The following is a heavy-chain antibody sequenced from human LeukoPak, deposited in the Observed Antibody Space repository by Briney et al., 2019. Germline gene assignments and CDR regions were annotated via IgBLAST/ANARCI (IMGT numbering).Heavy chain of an antibody. V-gene: IGHV3-30*01. Sequence: GRSLRLSCAASEFTFSSYAMHWVRQAPGKGLEWVAVISYDGSNKYYADSVKGRFTISRDNSKNTLYLQMNSLRAEDTAVYYCARGRRIVVVPAAMHYWGQGTLVTVSS. J-gene: IGHJ4*02. CDR1: EFTFSSYA. CDR3: ARGRRIVVVPAAMHY. D-gene: IGHD2-2*01. CDR2: ISYDGSNK.